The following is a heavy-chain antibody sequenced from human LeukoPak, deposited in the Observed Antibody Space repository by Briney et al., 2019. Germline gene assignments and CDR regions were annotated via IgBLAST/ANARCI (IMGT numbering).Heavy chain of an antibody. V-gene: IGHV3-23*01. D-gene: IGHD2-15*01. J-gene: IGHJ1*01. CDR3: AKDGYCSGGSCYPAEYLQH. CDR2: ISGSGGST. CDR1: GFTFSSYA. Sequence: GGSLRLSCAASGFTFSSYAMSWVRQAPGKGLEWVSAISGSGGSTYYADSVKGRFTISRDNSKNTLYLQMNSLRAEDTAVYYCAKDGYCSGGSCYPAEYLQHWGQGTLVTVSS.